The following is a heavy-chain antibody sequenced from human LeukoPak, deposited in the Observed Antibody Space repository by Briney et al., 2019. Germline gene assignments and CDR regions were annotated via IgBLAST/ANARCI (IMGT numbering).Heavy chain of an antibody. CDR3: ARSAYGDPFDY. J-gene: IGHJ4*02. Sequence: GGSLRLSCAASGFTFSSYAMHWVRQAPGKGLEYVSAISSNGGSTYYANSVKGRFTISRDNSKNTLYLQMGSLRAEDMAVYYCARSAYGDPFDYWGQGTLATVSS. CDR1: GFTFSSYA. CDR2: ISSNGGST. D-gene: IGHD4-17*01. V-gene: IGHV3-64*01.